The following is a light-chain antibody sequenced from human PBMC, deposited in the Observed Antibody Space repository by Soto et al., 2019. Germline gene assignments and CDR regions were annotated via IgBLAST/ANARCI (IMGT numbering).Light chain of an antibody. CDR3: QSYDSSLSAPYV. V-gene: IGLV2-11*01. CDR1: SSDVGAYNY. Sequence: QSALTQPRSVSGSPGQSVTISCTGTSSDVGAYNYVSWYQQHPGKAPKLMIYDVSKRPSGVPDRFSGSKSGNTASLTISGLQAEDEADYYCQSYDSSLSAPYVFGTGTKVTVL. CDR2: DVS. J-gene: IGLJ1*01.